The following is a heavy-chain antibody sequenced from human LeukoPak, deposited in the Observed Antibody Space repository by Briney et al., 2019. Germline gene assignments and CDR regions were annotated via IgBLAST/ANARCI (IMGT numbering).Heavy chain of an antibody. CDR1: GGSISSSNYY. Sequence: PSETLSLTCTVSGGSISSSNYYWGWIRQPPGKGLEWIGNVYYSGSTYYNPSLRSRVTISVDTSKNQFSLKLSSVTAADTAVYYCASTHSSRWPINDAFDFWGQGTMVTVSS. CDR3: ASTHSSRWPINDAFDF. V-gene: IGHV4-39*01. J-gene: IGHJ3*01. CDR2: VYYSGST. D-gene: IGHD6-19*01.